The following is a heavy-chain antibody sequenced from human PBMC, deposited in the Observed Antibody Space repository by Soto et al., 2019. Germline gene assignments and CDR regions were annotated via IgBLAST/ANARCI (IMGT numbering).Heavy chain of an antibody. CDR3: ARDSSEWGMEGGLDC. Sequence: VQLVESGGGVVQPGMSLRLSCAASGYTFSSYGMHWVRQAPGKGLEWVAVISYAGSNIYYADSVKGRCTISRDKSKNTRYLHLNSLRAEDTAVYYCARDSSEWGMEGGLDCCGQGTLVTVSS. CDR2: ISYAGSNI. J-gene: IGHJ4*02. CDR1: GYTFSSYG. D-gene: IGHD2-8*02. V-gene: IGHV3-30*03.